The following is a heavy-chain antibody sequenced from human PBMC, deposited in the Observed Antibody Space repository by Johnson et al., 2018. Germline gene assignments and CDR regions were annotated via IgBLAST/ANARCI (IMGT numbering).Heavy chain of an antibody. Sequence: VQLQESGGGLVQXGWSLRLSCAASGFTFSNYAMRWVRQAPGKGLEWVSGLSSSAGSTYYADSVKGRFTISRDNSRNTVYLQMNSLRAEDTAIYYCATTSNWYEDAFDIWGQGTVVTVSS. CDR2: LSSSAGST. CDR1: GFTFSNYA. J-gene: IGHJ3*02. V-gene: IGHV3-23*01. D-gene: IGHD6-13*01. CDR3: ATTSNWYEDAFDI.